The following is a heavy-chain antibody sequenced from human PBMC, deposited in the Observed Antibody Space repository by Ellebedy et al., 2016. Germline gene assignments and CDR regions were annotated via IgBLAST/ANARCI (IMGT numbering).Heavy chain of an antibody. CDR1: GYSFTSYW. D-gene: IGHD2-8*01. J-gene: IGHJ3*02. CDR2: IYPGDSDT. V-gene: IGHV5-51*01. Sequence: GESLKISCKGSGYSFTSYWIGWVRQMPGKGLEWMGIIYPGDSDTRYSPYFQGQVTISADKSISTAYLQWSSLKASDTAMYYCARPNPHCTNGVCSPVDAFDIWGQGTMVAVS. CDR3: ARPNPHCTNGVCSPVDAFDI.